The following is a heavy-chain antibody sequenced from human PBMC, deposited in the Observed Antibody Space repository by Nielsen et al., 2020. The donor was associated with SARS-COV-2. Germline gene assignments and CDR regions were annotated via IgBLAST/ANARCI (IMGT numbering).Heavy chain of an antibody. V-gene: IGHV1-3*01. J-gene: IGHJ4*02. Sequence: LGRQAPGQGLEWMGWINAGNGNTKYSQKFQGRVTMTRDTSANTAYMELSSLSSEDTAVYYCARITPSSGWDYWGQGTLATVSS. CDR3: ARITPSSGWDY. CDR2: INAGNGNT. D-gene: IGHD6-19*01.